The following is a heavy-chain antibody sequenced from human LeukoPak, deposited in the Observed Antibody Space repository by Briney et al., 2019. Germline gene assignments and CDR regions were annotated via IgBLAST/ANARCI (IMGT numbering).Heavy chain of an antibody. V-gene: IGHV4-59*12. CDR3: ARVGHEPPNYFDY. J-gene: IGHJ4*02. CDR1: GGSISSYY. CDR2: IYYSGST. Sequence: SETLSLTCTVSGGSISSYYWSWIRQPPGKGLEWIGYIYYSGSTNYNPSLKSRVTISVDRSKNQFSLKLSSVTAADTAVYYCARVGHEPPNYFDYWGQGTLVTVSS.